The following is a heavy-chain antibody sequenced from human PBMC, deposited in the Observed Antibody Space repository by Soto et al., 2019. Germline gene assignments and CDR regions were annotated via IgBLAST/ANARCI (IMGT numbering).Heavy chain of an antibody. V-gene: IGHV4-31*03. CDR1: GVSISSVGYY. D-gene: IGHD3-3*01. J-gene: IGHJ4*02. CDR3: ARAAITIFGVVAHFDY. Sequence: SETLSLTCTVSGVSISSVGYYLRWIRPHPGKGLEWIGYIYYSGSTYYNPSLKSRVTISVDTSKNQFSLKLSSVTAADTAVYYCARAAITIFGVVAHFDYWGQGTLVTVSS. CDR2: IYYSGST.